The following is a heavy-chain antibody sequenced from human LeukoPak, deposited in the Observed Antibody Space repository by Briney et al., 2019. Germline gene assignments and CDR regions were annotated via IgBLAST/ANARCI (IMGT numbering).Heavy chain of an antibody. D-gene: IGHD1-26*01. CDR3: ARGRGSWFDP. CDR1: GGSFSGYY. J-gene: IGHJ5*02. V-gene: IGHV4-34*01. Sequence: PSETLSLTCAVYGGSFSGYYWSWIRKPPGKGLEWIGEINHSGSTNYNPSLKSRVTISVDTSKNQFSLKLSSVTAADTAVYYCARGRGSWFDPWGQGTLVTVSS. CDR2: INHSGST.